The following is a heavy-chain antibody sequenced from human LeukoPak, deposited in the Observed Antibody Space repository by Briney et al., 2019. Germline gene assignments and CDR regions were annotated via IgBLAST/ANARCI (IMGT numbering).Heavy chain of an antibody. D-gene: IGHD3-22*01. Sequence: SETLSLTCAVYGGSFSGSYWGWIRQPPGEGLEWIGEINHSGSTNYNPSLTSRVTISIDTSKNQFSLKLTSVTAADAAVYYCARGDYYGFDYWGQGALVTVSS. CDR1: GGSFSGSY. V-gene: IGHV4-34*01. CDR3: ARGDYYGFDY. CDR2: INHSGST. J-gene: IGHJ4*02.